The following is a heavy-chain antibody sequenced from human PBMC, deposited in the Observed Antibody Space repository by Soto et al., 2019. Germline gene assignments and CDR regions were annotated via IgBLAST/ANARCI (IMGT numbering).Heavy chain of an antibody. CDR3: ARDPSPGATTVTTWSDY. J-gene: IGHJ4*02. CDR1: GGTFSSYT. Sequence: GASVKVSCKASGGTFSSYTISWVRQAPGQGLEWMGRIIPILGIANYAQKFQGRVTITADKSTSTAYMELSSLRSEDTAVYYCARDPSPGATTVTTWSDYWGQGTLVTVSS. D-gene: IGHD4-17*01. CDR2: IIPILGIA. V-gene: IGHV1-69*04.